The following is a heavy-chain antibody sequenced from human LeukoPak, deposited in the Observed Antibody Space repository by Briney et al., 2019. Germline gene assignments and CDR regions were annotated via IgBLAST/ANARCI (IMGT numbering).Heavy chain of an antibody. CDR1: GFTFSSHA. D-gene: IGHD4-23*01. V-gene: IGHV3-23*01. J-gene: IGHJ4*02. CDR3: AKDIKGTNYGGNGGFDY. Sequence: PGGSLRLSCAASGFTFSSHAMSWVRQAPGKGLEWVSGISGSGGSTYYTESVKGRFTISRDNSKNTLFLQMNSLRVEDTAVYYCAKDIKGTNYGGNGGFDYWGQGTLVTVSS. CDR2: ISGSGGST.